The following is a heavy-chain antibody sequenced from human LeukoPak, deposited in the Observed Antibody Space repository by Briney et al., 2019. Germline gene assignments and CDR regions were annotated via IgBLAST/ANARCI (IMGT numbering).Heavy chain of an antibody. J-gene: IGHJ4*02. CDR1: GFTFSSYA. CDR3: AKVAAYDILTGYSYYFDY. CDR2: ISGSGGST. V-gene: IGHV3-23*01. D-gene: IGHD3-9*01. Sequence: PGGSLRLSCAASGFTFSSYAMSWIRQAPGKGLEWVSAISGSGGSTYYADSVKGRFTISRDNSKNTLYLQMNSLRAEDTAVYYCAKVAAYDILTGYSYYFDYWGQGTLVTVSS.